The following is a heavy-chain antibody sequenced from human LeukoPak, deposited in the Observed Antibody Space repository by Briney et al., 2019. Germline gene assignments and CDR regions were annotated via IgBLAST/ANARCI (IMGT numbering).Heavy chain of an antibody. V-gene: IGHV3-23*01. CDR3: AKNVLRYFDWLLWCFDY. CDR2: ISGSGGST. D-gene: IGHD3-9*01. J-gene: IGHJ4*02. Sequence: PGGSLRLSCAASGFTFSSYGMSWVRQAPGKGLEWVSAISGSGGSTYYADSVKGRFTISRDNSKNTLYLQMNSLRAEDTAVYYCAKNVLRYFDWLLWCFDYWGQGTLVTVSS. CDR1: GFTFSSYG.